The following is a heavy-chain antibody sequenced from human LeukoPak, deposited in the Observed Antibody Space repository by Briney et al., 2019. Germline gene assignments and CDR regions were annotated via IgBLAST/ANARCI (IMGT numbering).Heavy chain of an antibody. J-gene: IGHJ4*02. CDR3: ARGPHYGARTFDY. V-gene: IGHV4-31*03. CDR2: IYYSGST. D-gene: IGHD4-17*01. Sequence: SETLSLTCTVSGGSISSGGYYWSWIRQHPGKGLEWIGYIYYSGSTYYNPSLKSRVTISVDTSKKQFSLKLTSVTAADTAVYYCARGPHYGARTFDYWGQGTLVTVSS. CDR1: GGSISSGGYY.